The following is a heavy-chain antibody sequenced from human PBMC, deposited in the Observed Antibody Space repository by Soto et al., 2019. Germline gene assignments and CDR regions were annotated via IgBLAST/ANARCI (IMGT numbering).Heavy chain of an antibody. CDR3: AKSPNFYCISPYCYKFYFDF. D-gene: IGHD2-2*02. CDR2: ISYDGSDK. J-gene: IGHJ4*02. Sequence: QEQLVESGGGVVQPGRSLRLSCAASGFTFNTYGMHWVRQAPGKGLEWVAVISYDGSDKYYADSVKGRFIISRDNSKNTLYLQMNSLRAEDTAIYYCAKSPNFYCISPYCYKFYFDFWGQGALVTVSS. V-gene: IGHV3-30*18. CDR1: GFTFNTYG.